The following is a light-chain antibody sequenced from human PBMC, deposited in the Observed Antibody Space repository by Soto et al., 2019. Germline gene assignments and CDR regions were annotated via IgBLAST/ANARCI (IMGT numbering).Light chain of an antibody. CDR2: DAS. CDR3: QQYDSSPLT. Sequence: EIVLTQSPDTLSLSPGERATLSCRASQSVDSNYLAWYQQKPGQAPRVLIYDASIRATGIQDRFSGSGSGTDFTLTISRLEPEDSAVYYCQQYDSSPLTFGGGTKVDIK. V-gene: IGKV3-20*01. CDR1: QSVDSNY. J-gene: IGKJ4*01.